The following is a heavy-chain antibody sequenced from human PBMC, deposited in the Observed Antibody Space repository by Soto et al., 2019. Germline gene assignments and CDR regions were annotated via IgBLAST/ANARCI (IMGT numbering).Heavy chain of an antibody. J-gene: IGHJ4*02. CDR3: ARDAPDYDSSGPIDY. V-gene: IGHV3-33*01. CDR2: IWYDGSNK. Sequence: GGSLRLSCAASGFTFSSYGMHWVRQAPGKGLEWVAVIWYDGSNKYYADSVKGRFTISRDNSKNTLYLQMNSLRAEDTAVYYCARDAPDYDSSGPIDYWGQGTLVTVSS. CDR1: GFTFSSYG. D-gene: IGHD3-22*01.